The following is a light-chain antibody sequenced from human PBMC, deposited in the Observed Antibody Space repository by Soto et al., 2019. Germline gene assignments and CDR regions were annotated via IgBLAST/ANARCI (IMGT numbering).Light chain of an antibody. Sequence: QSVLTQPASVSGSLGQSITISCTGTSSDVGSYNLVSWYQQQPGTAPKLMIYEVRKRPSGVSNHISGSKSGNTASPTSCGHQADGEDDYYCSSYAGPSTSVFGGGTQLTVL. CDR1: SSDVGSYNL. CDR2: EVR. J-gene: IGLJ2*01. CDR3: SSYAGPSTSV. V-gene: IGLV2-23*02.